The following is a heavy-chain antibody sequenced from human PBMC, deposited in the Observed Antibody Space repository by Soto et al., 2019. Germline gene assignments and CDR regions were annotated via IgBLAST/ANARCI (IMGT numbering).Heavy chain of an antibody. CDR3: AKGRLVFDYVLDY. J-gene: IGHJ4*02. CDR2: ISGSGGST. V-gene: IGHV3-23*01. Sequence: EVQLLESGGGLVQPGGSLRLSCAASGFTFSSYAMSWVRQAPGKGLEWVSAISGSGGSTYYADSVKGRFTISRDNSKNTLYLQMNSLRGEDTAVYYCAKGRLVFDYVLDYWGQGTLVTVSS. D-gene: IGHD2-21*02. CDR1: GFTFSSYA.